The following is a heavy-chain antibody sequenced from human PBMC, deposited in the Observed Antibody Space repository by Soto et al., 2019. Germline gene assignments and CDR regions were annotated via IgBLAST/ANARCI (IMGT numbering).Heavy chain of an antibody. D-gene: IGHD3-22*01. CDR2: MSYDGSNT. Sequence: PGGSLKLSCAGSVFIFSSYALHWVRQAPGKGLEWVAVMSYDGSNTYHADSVKGRFTISRDNPKNTLYLQMNSLRAEDTAVYYCARDLYSTGYNAFDIWGQGTMVTVSS. CDR3: ARDLYSTGYNAFDI. V-gene: IGHV3-30-3*01. CDR1: VFIFSSYA. J-gene: IGHJ3*02.